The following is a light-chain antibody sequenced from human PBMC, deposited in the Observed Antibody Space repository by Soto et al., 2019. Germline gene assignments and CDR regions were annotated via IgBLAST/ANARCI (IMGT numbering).Light chain of an antibody. CDR3: QQYGSSPRT. J-gene: IGKJ1*01. CDR1: QSVRSDY. Sequence: ILVTQSQSTLSLSPGERATLSCRASQSVRSDYLAWYQQKPGQAPRLHIYGASTRATGIPDRFTGSGSGTDFTLTISRLEPEDFAVYYCQQYGSSPRTFGQGTKVDNK. CDR2: GAS. V-gene: IGKV3-20*01.